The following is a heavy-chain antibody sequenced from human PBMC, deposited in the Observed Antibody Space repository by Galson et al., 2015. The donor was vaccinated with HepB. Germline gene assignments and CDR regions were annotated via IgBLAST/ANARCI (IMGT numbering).Heavy chain of an antibody. CDR3: AKVESGSWVSATYVFDY. Sequence: SLRLSCAASGFTFSSYAMSWVRQAPGKGLEWVSAISGSGGSTYYADSVKGRFTISRDNSKNTLYLQMNSLRAEDTAVYYCAKVESGSWVSATYVFDYWGQGTLVTVSS. J-gene: IGHJ4*02. CDR1: GFTFSSYA. V-gene: IGHV3-23*01. CDR2: ISGSGGST. D-gene: IGHD3-10*01.